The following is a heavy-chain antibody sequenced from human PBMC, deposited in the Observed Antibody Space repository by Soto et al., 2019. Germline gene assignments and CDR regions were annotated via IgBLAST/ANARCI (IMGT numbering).Heavy chain of an antibody. J-gene: IGHJ3*02. CDR3: AQALVFTGGDGFDI. D-gene: IGHD1-1*01. Sequence: QVRLQEWGPGLVKPSQTLSLKCSVSGGSITTGGRYWSWIRQLPGKGLEWIGDIYYSGNTYYNASLKSRGTISVEAAKNQVSLKLSSVTAADTAVYYCAQALVFTGGDGFDIWGQGRLVTVSS. CDR1: GGSITTGGRY. V-gene: IGHV4-31*02. CDR2: IYYSGNT.